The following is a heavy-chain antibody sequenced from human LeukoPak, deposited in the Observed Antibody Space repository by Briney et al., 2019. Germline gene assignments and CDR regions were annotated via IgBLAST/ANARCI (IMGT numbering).Heavy chain of an antibody. J-gene: IGHJ4*02. Sequence: GGSLRLSCAASGFTFSSYWMSWVRQAPGKGLEWVANIKQDGSEKYYVDSVKGRFTISRDNAKNSLYLQMNSLRAEDTAVYYCAGEPLTGTYDYWGQGTLVTVSS. V-gene: IGHV3-7*01. CDR2: IKQDGSEK. CDR3: AGEPLTGTYDY. D-gene: IGHD1-20*01. CDR1: GFTFSSYW.